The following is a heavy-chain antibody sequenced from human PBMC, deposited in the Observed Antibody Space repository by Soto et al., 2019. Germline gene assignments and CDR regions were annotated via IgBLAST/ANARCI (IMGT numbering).Heavy chain of an antibody. J-gene: IGHJ5*02. CDR1: GGSISSGGYS. CDR3: ARVEPELELLGCWFDP. CDR2: IYHSGST. V-gene: IGHV4-30-2*01. D-gene: IGHD1-7*01. Sequence: SETLSLTCAVSGGSISSGGYSWSWIRQPPGKGLEWIGYIYHSGSTYYNPSLKSRVTISVDRSKNQFSLKLSSVTAADTAVYYCARVEPELELLGCWFDPWGQGTLVTVSS.